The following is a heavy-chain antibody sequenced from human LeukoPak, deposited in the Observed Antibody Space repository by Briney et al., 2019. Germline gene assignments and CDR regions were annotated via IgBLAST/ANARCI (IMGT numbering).Heavy chain of an antibody. J-gene: IGHJ4*02. CDR1: GFTFDDYA. Sequence: GGSLRLSCAASGFTFDDYAMHWVRQALGKGLEWVSLISWDGGSTYYADSVKGRFTISRDNSKNSLYLQMNSLRAEDTALYYCAKDSSGYDGHFDYWGQGTLVTVSS. CDR2: ISWDGGST. CDR3: AKDSSGYDGHFDY. D-gene: IGHD5-12*01. V-gene: IGHV3-43D*03.